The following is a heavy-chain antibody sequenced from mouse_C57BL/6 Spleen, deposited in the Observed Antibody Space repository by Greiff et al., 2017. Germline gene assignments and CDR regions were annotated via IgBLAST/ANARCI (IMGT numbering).Heavy chain of an antibody. D-gene: IGHD1-1*01. J-gene: IGHJ3*01. Sequence: VQLQQSGAELVRPGASVKLSCTASGFNIKDDYMHWVKQRPEQGLEWIGWIDPENGDTEYASKFQGKATITADTSSNTAYLQRSSLTSEDTAVYYFTTASYYGSSPAWFAYWGQGTLVTVSA. CDR2: IDPENGDT. CDR1: GFNIKDDY. V-gene: IGHV14-4*01. CDR3: TTASYYGSSPAWFAY.